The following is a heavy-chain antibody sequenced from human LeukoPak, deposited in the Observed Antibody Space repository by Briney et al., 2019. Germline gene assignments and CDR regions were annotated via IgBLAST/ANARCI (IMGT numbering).Heavy chain of an antibody. V-gene: IGHV1-69*06. CDR2: IIPIFGTA. CDR3: AKRDNVYYYYGMDV. J-gene: IGHJ6*04. Sequence: SVKVSCKASGGTFSSYAISWVRQAPGQWLEWMGGIIPIFGTAIYAQKFQGRVTITADKSTSTAYMELSSLRSEDTAVYYCAKRDNVYYYYGMDVWGKGTTVTVSS. D-gene: IGHD1-14*01. CDR1: GGTFSSYA.